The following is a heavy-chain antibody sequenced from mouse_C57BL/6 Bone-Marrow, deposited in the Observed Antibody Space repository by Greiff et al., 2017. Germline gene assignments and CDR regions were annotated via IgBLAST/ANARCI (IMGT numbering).Heavy chain of an antibody. D-gene: IGHD1-1*01. CDR2: IYPRDGST. CDR1: GYTFTSYD. Sequence: QVQLQQSGPELVKPGASVKLSCKASGYTFTSYDINWVKQRPGQGLEWIGWIYPRDGSTKYNEKFKGKATLTVDTSSSTAYRELHSLTSEDSAVYFCARLEFAGSSGDWYFDVWGTGTTVTVSS. CDR3: ARLEFAGSSGDWYFDV. J-gene: IGHJ1*03. V-gene: IGHV1-85*01.